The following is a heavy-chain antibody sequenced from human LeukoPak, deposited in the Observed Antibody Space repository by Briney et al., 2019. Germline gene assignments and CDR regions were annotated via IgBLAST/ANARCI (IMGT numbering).Heavy chain of an antibody. CDR3: AKDFIAAAGTGNFDY. J-gene: IGHJ4*02. D-gene: IGHD6-13*01. V-gene: IGHV3-30*18. CDR1: GFTFSSYG. CDR2: ISYDGSNK. Sequence: PGGSLRLSCAASGFTFSSYGVHWVRQAPGKGLEWVAVISYDGSNKYYADSVKGRFTISRDNSKYTLYLQMNSLRAEDTAVYYCAKDFIAAAGTGNFDYWGQGTLVTVSS.